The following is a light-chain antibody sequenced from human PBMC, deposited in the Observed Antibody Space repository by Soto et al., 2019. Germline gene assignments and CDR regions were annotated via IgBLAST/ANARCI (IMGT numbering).Light chain of an antibody. V-gene: IGKV3-20*01. Sequence: DIVLTQSPGTLSLSPGERATLSCRASQSVDSRYLAWYQQKPGQAPRLVIHAVSRRATGIPDRFSGSGAGTDLTLTISRLEPEDFAEYYCQQYGSSPRYSFGQGTKLEIK. CDR2: AVS. CDR1: QSVDSRY. CDR3: QQYGSSPRYS. J-gene: IGKJ2*03.